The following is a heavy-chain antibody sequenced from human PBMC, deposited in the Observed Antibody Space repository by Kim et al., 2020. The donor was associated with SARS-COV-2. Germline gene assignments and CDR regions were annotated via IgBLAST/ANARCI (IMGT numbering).Heavy chain of an antibody. CDR2: TSAYNDNT. CDR1: GYTFTGYG. V-gene: IGHV1-18*04. J-gene: IGHJ4*02. CDR3: ARDRTGSYYVDY. Sequence: ASVKVFCKASGYTFTGYGVTWVRQAPGQGLEWMGWTSAYNDNTNYAQKVQDRVTMTTDTSTRTAYMELRSLRSDDTAVYYCARDRTGSYYVDYWGQGTLVTVSS. D-gene: IGHD1-26*01.